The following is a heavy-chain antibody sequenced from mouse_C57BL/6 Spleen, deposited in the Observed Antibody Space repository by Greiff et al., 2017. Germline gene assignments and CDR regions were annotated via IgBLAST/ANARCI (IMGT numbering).Heavy chain of an antibody. CDR2: IYPGSGNT. D-gene: IGHD1-1*01. Sequence: QVQLQQSGPELVKPGASVKISCKASGYSFTSYYIHWVKQRPGQGLEWIGWIYPGSGNTKYNEKFKGQATLTADTHSTTAYMQLSSLTSEDSSVYYWARAPYYYGGDYAMDYWGQGTSVTVSS. J-gene: IGHJ4*01. CDR1: GYSFTSYY. V-gene: IGHV1-66*01. CDR3: ARAPYYYGGDYAMDY.